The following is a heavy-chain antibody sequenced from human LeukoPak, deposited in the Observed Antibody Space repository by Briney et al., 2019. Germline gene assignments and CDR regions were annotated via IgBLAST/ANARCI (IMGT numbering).Heavy chain of an antibody. CDR1: GYTFTGYY. D-gene: IGHD5-18*01. CDR2: INPNSGGT. Sequence: GASVTVSCKASGYTFTGYYMHWVRQAPGQGLEWMGWINPNSGGTNYAQKFQGRVTMTRDTSISTAYMELSRLRSDDTAVYYCARDVKASYWDSYGNFDYWGQGTLVTVSS. J-gene: IGHJ4*02. V-gene: IGHV1-2*02. CDR3: ARDVKASYWDSYGNFDY.